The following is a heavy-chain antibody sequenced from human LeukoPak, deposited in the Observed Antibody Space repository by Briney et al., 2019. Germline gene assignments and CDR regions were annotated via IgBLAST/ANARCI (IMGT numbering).Heavy chain of an antibody. J-gene: IGHJ4*02. D-gene: IGHD6-19*01. CDR3: ARGNLWLAALDF. CDR1: AYTFTSYD. CDR2: MDPNSGNT. Sequence: ASVKVSCKASAYTFTSYDINWVRQVTGQGLEWMGWMDPNSGNTDYAQRFQGRVTITRNTSISTAHMELSSLRSEDTAVYYCARGNLWLAALDFWGQGTLVTVSS. V-gene: IGHV1-8*02.